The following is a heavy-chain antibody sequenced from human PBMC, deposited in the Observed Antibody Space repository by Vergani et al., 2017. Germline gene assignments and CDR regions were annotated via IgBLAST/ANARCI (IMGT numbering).Heavy chain of an antibody. CDR2: IWYDGSNK. CDR1: GYSISSGYF. D-gene: IGHD2/OR15-2a*01. Sequence: QVQLQESGPRLVKPSETLSLICSVSGYSISSGYFWGWVRQAPGKGLEWVAVIWYDGSNKYYADSVKGRFTISRDNSQNTVNLQMNSLRVDDTAVYYCAKDLGGCNSISCSYYMDVWGKGTTVTVSS. CDR3: AKDLGGCNSISCSYYMDV. V-gene: IGHV3-33*06. J-gene: IGHJ6*03.